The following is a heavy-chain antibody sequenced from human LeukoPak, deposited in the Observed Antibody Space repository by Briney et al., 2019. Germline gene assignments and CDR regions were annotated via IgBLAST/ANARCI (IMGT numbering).Heavy chain of an antibody. V-gene: IGHV4-39*01. CDR3: AGERGDILWPFDY. Sequence: SETLSLTCTVSAGSISSSSYSWGWIRQPPGKGLEWIGTIYYSGYTYYNPSLKSRVTISVDTSKNQFSLRLTSVTAADTAVYYCAGERGDILWPFDYWGQGTLVTVSS. CDR2: IYYSGYT. CDR1: AGSISSSSYS. J-gene: IGHJ4*02. D-gene: IGHD2-21*01.